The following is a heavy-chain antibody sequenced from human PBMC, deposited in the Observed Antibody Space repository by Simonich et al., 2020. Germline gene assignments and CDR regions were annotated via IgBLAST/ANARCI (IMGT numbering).Heavy chain of an antibody. CDR1: GGSISSSSYY. V-gene: IGHV4-39*01. D-gene: IGHD6-6*01. Sequence: QLQLQESGPGLVKPSETLSLTCTVSGGSISSSSYYWAWIRQPPGKGLEGIGSIYYSGSTYYNPSLKSRVTIPVDTSKNQFSLKLSSVTAADTAVYYCARWAYSSSYFDYWGQGTLVTVSS. J-gene: IGHJ4*02. CDR3: ARWAYSSSYFDY. CDR2: IYYSGST.